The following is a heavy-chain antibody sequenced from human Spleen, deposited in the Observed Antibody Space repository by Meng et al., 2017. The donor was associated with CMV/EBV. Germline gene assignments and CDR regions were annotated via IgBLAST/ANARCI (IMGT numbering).Heavy chain of an antibody. J-gene: IGHJ4*02. Sequence: SETLSLTCTVSGGSISSYYWSWIRQPPGKGLEWIGYIYYSGSTNYNPSLKSRVTISVDTSKNQSSLKLSSVTAADTAVYYCATLGGYCSSTSCYRGDYFDYWGQGTLVTVSS. V-gene: IGHV4-59*01. CDR2: IYYSGST. CDR1: GGSISSYY. D-gene: IGHD2-2*01. CDR3: ATLGGYCSSTSCYRGDYFDY.